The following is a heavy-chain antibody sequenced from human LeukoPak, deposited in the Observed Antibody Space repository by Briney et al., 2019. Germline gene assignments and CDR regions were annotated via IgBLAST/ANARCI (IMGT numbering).Heavy chain of an antibody. CDR1: QIS. D-gene: IGHD3-10*01. V-gene: IGHV3-48*02. J-gene: IGHJ4*02. Sequence: GSLRLSCAASQISNWVRQAPGKGLEWVAYILDTGSTTSYADSGKGRFTISRDNAQNSLYLQMNSLRDEDTAVYYCARDSRFGKLLIPYFDYWGQGTLVTVSS. CDR3: ARDSRFGKLLIPYFDY. CDR2: ILDTGSTT.